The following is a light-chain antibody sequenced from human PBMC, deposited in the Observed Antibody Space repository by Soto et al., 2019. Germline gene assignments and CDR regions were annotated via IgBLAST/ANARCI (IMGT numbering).Light chain of an antibody. V-gene: IGLV2-14*03. CDR3: SSYTTSNTRQIV. Sequence: QSVLTQPASVSGSPGQSITICCTGTSSDVGGYNYVFWYQHHPGKAPKLMIFDVSNRPSGVSNRFSGSKSGNTASLTISGLQPEDEADYCCSSYTTSNTRQIVFGTGTKVTVL. J-gene: IGLJ1*01. CDR2: DVS. CDR1: SSDVGGYNY.